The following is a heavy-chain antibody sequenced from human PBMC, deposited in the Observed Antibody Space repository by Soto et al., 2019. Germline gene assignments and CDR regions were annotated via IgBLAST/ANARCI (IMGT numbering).Heavy chain of an antibody. CDR2: IKSRIDGETT. V-gene: IGHV3-15*01. CDR3: ATGVLPPDY. Sequence: PGGSLRLSCAVSGLTLKNAWMHCVRKAPGKGQEWVGRIKSRIDGETTDYAAPVQGRFTISRDDSKNPLYRQMINLKTEDTAVYYCATGVLPPDYWGQGT. J-gene: IGHJ4*02. D-gene: IGHD2-2*01. CDR1: GLTLKNAW.